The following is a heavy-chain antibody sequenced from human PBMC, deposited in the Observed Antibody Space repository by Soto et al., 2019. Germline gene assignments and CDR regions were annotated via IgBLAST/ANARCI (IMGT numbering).Heavy chain of an antibody. D-gene: IGHD5-12*01. CDR1: GGSISSGGYS. CDR2: IYHTGNT. Sequence: QLQLQEPGSGLVKPSQTLSLTCAVSGGSISSGGYSWSWIRQPPGMGLEWIGYIYHTGNTNYNPSLRSRVTISVDRSKNHFSRRLNSVTAADTAVYYCARVDALSTRYYFDYWGQGTLVTVSS. J-gene: IGHJ4*02. V-gene: IGHV4-30-2*01. CDR3: ARVDALSTRYYFDY.